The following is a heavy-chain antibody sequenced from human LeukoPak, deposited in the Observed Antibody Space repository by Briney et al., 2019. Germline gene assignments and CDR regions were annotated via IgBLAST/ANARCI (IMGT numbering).Heavy chain of an antibody. V-gene: IGHV4-59*06. Sequence: SETLSLTCTVSGVSISSYYWSWIRQHPGKGLEWIGYISYSGSTYYNPSLNSRVTISADTSKNQFSLNLSSVTAADTAVFFCARTNYYDSYIDYWGQGALVTVSS. D-gene: IGHD3-22*01. CDR3: ARTNYYDSYIDY. CDR1: GVSISSYY. CDR2: ISYSGST. J-gene: IGHJ4*02.